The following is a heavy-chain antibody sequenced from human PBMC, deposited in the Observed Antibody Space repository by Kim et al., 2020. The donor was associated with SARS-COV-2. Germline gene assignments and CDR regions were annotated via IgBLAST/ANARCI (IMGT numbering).Heavy chain of an antibody. CDR3: ARGGVATIWSY. D-gene: IGHD5-12*01. Sequence: SETLSLTCTVSGGPINNYYWSWIRQPLGKGLEWIGYMFYSGSTNYNPSLKSRVTMSVDTSKNQFSLNLTSVTPADTAVYYCARGGVATIWSYWGQGTLVTVSS. V-gene: IGHV4-59*01. J-gene: IGHJ4*02. CDR1: GGPINNYY. CDR2: MFYSGST.